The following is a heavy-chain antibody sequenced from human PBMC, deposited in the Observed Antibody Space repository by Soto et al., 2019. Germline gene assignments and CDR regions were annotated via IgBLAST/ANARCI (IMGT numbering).Heavy chain of an antibody. D-gene: IGHD6-6*01. CDR1: GFAFSSYG. Sequence: PGGSLRLSCAASGFAFSSYGMHWVRQAPGKGLEWVAVIWYDGSNKYYADSVKGRFTISRDNSKNTLYLQMNSLRAEDTAVYYCARDSVHSSSDYYYYYGMDVWGQGTTVTVSS. CDR3: ARDSVHSSSDYYYYYGMDV. V-gene: IGHV3-33*01. CDR2: IWYDGSNK. J-gene: IGHJ6*02.